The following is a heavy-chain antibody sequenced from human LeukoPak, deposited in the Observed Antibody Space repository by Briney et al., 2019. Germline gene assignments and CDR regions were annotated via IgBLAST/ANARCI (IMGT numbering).Heavy chain of an antibody. CDR1: GFTFSSYG. J-gene: IGHJ4*02. V-gene: IGHV3-30*18. D-gene: IGHD3-10*01. Sequence: PGGSLRLSCAASGFTFSSYGMHWVRQAPGKGLEWVAVISYDGSNKYYADSVKGRFTISRDNSKNTLYLQMNSLRAEDTAVYYCAKDTYGSGSCSFFDYWGQGTLVTVSS. CDR3: AKDTYGSGSCSFFDY. CDR2: ISYDGSNK.